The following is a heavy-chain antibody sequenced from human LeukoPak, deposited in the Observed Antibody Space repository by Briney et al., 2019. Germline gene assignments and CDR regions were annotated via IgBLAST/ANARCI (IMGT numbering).Heavy chain of an antibody. D-gene: IGHD3-22*01. J-gene: IGHJ4*02. Sequence: PGGSLRLSCAASGFTFSSYSMNWVRQAPGKGLEWVSSISSSSSYIYYADSVKGRFTISRDNAKNSLYLQMNSLRAEDTAVYYCARELAAGYYYDSSGYGLDYWGQGTLVTVSS. CDR3: ARELAAGYYYDSSGYGLDY. CDR2: ISSSSSYI. CDR1: GFTFSSYS. V-gene: IGHV3-21*01.